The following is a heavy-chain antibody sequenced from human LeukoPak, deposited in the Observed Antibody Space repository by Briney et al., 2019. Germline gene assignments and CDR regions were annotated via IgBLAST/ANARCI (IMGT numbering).Heavy chain of an antibody. CDR1: GFTFSSYG. J-gene: IGHJ6*03. V-gene: IGHV3-21*01. CDR2: IVSTSSLM. CDR3: ARDFRGTSLITYPYFMDV. D-gene: IGHD3-16*01. Sequence: GGSLRLSCAASGFTFSSYGMNWVRQAPGKGLEWDSSIVSTSSLMSYSDSVKGRFTISRDNAKNSVYLQMNSLRAEDTAVYYCARDFRGTSLITYPYFMDVWGKGTTVTISS.